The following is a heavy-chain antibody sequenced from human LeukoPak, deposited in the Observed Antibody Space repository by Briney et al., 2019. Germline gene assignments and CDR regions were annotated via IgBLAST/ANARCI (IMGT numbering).Heavy chain of an antibody. J-gene: IGHJ1*01. CDR2: IGAYTGNT. V-gene: IGHV1-18*01. D-gene: IGHD1-26*01. CDR3: ARDDGIVGASTEGFQH. Sequence: ASVKVSCKASGYTFTSYDINWVRQAPGQGLEWMGWIGAYTGNTNYAQNFQGRVTMTADTSTSIAYMELRSLRFDDTAVYYCARDDGIVGASTEGFQHWGQGTLVTVSS. CDR1: GYTFTSYD.